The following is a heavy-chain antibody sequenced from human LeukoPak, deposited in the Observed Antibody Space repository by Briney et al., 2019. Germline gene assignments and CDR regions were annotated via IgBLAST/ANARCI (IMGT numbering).Heavy chain of an antibody. D-gene: IGHD3-10*01. CDR2: ISYDGSNK. Sequence: GGSLRLSCAASGFNFSSYAIHWVRQAPGKGLEWVAVISYDGSNKYYADSVKGRFTGSKDNAKKMVYLQMNSLGAEDTATYYCVSRYSGNVPWGTWGQGTLVTVSS. CDR3: VSRYSGNVPWGT. J-gene: IGHJ5*02. CDR1: GFNFSSYA. V-gene: IGHV3-30-3*01.